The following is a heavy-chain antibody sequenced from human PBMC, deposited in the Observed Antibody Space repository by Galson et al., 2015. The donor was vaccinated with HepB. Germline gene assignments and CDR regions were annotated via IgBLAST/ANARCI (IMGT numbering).Heavy chain of an antibody. CDR1: GYTFTSYA. J-gene: IGHJ4*02. CDR3: ARGFPTPYYDFWSGADY. CDR2: INAGNGNT. D-gene: IGHD3-3*01. Sequence: SVKVSCKASGYTFTSYAMHWVRQAPGQRLEWMGWINAGNGNTKYSQKFQGRVTITRDTSASTAYMELSSLRSEDTAVYYCARGFPTPYYDFWSGADYWGQGALVTVSS. V-gene: IGHV1-3*01.